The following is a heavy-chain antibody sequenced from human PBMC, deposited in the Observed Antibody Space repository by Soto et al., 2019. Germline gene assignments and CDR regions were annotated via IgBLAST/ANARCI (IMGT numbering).Heavy chain of an antibody. CDR3: AKAYSSSWYIDWFDP. CDR1: GFTFSSYA. V-gene: IGHV3-23*01. Sequence: GESLRLSCAASGFTFSSYAMSWVRQAPGKGLEWVSAISGSGGSTYYADSVKGRFTISRDNSKNTLYLQMNSLRAEDTAVYYCAKAYSSSWYIDWFDPWGQGTLVTVSS. J-gene: IGHJ5*02. CDR2: ISGSGGST. D-gene: IGHD6-13*01.